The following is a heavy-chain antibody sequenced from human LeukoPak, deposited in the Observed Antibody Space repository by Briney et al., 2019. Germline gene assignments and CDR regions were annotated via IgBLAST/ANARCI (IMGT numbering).Heavy chain of an antibody. Sequence: GGSLRLSCAASGFTFSSYWMHWVRRPPGKGLVWVSHINPDGRTTTYADSVKGRFTISRDNAQNTLYLQMNSLRAEDTAVYYCARGTALQDYWGQGTLVTVSS. CDR2: INPDGRTT. CDR3: ARGTALQDY. J-gene: IGHJ4*02. D-gene: IGHD2-2*02. V-gene: IGHV3-74*01. CDR1: GFTFSSYW.